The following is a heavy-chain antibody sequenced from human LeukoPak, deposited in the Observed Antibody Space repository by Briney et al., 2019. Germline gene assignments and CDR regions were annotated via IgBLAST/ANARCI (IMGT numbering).Heavy chain of an antibody. V-gene: IGHV3-48*03. Sequence: GESLRLSCAASGFTFSSYEMNWVRQAPGKGLEWVSYISRSGRTIYYADSVKGRFTISRDNAKNSLYLQMNSLRAEDTAVYYCARNDGFDYWGQGTLVTVSS. CDR3: ARNDGFDY. J-gene: IGHJ4*02. CDR1: GFTFSSYE. CDR2: ISRSGRTI. D-gene: IGHD1-1*01.